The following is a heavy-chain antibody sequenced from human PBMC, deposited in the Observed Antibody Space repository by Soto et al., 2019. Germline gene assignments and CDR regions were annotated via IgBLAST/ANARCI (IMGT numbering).Heavy chain of an antibody. CDR1: GYTVTSYG. J-gene: IGHJ4*02. CDR3: ARWARYSSETDY. D-gene: IGHD6-25*01. CDR2: ISAYNGNK. V-gene: IGHV1-18*04. Sequence: ASVKVSCKASGYTVTSYGISWVRQAPGQGLEWMGWISAYNGNKNYAQKLQGRVTMTTDTSTSTAYMELRSLRSDDTAVYYCARWARYSSETDYWGQGTLVTVSS.